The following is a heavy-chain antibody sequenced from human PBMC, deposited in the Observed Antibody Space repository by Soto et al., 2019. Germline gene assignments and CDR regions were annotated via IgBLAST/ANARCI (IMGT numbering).Heavy chain of an antibody. CDR1: GGTFSSYA. D-gene: IGHD3-3*01. Sequence: SVKVSCKASGGTFSSYAISRVRQATGQGLEWMGGIIPIFGTANYAQKFQGRVTITADESTSTAYMELSSLRSEDTAVYYCASEITIFGVVNDYWGQGTLVNVSS. J-gene: IGHJ4*02. CDR2: IIPIFGTA. V-gene: IGHV1-69*13. CDR3: ASEITIFGVVNDY.